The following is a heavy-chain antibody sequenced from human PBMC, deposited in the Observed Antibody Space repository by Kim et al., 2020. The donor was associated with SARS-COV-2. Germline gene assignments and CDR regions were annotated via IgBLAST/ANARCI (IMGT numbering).Heavy chain of an antibody. D-gene: IGHD2-8*01. CDR1: GYTFTSYY. V-gene: IGHV1-46*01. CDR2: INPSGGST. Sequence: ASVKVSCKASGYTFTSYYMHWVRQAPGQGLEWMGIINPSGGSTSYAQKFQGRVTMTRDTSTSTVYMELSSLRSEDTAVYYCARPLCLRYCTWRDDAFDIWGQGTMVTVSS. CDR3: ARPLCLRYCTWRDDAFDI. J-gene: IGHJ3*02.